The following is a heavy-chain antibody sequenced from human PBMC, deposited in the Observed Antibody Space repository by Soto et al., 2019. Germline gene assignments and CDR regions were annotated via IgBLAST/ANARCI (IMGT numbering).Heavy chain of an antibody. D-gene: IGHD6-13*01. J-gene: IGHJ1*01. Sequence: GWSLRLSCAASGFTFSSYAMSWVRQPPGKGLEWVSAISGGSTYYADSVKGRFTTSRDNSKNTLYLQMNSLRAEDTAVYYCAKVYSSSWYPRLDFQHWGQGTLVTVSS. CDR2: ISGGST. V-gene: IGHV3-23*01. CDR3: AKVYSSSWYPRLDFQH. CDR1: GFTFSSYA.